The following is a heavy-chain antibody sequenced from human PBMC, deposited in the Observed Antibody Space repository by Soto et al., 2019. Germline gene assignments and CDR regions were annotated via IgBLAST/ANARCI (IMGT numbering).Heavy chain of an antibody. CDR3: AREIGDFWSGYYAV. J-gene: IGHJ4*02. D-gene: IGHD3-3*01. CDR2: IIPIFGTA. V-gene: IGHV1-69*06. Sequence: GASVKVSCKASGGTFSSYAISWVRLAPGQGLEWMGGIIPIFGTANYAQKFQGRVTITADKSTSTAYMELSSLRSEDTAVYYCAREIGDFWSGYYAVWGQGTLVTVSS. CDR1: GGTFSSYA.